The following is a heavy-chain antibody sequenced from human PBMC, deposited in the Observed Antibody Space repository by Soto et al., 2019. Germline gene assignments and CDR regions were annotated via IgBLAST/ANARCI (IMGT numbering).Heavy chain of an antibody. J-gene: IGHJ6*03. CDR2: ISGSGGST. V-gene: IGHV3-23*01. D-gene: IGHD5-12*01. Sequence: GGSLRLSCAASGFTFSSYAMSWVRQAPGKGLEWVSAISGSGGSTYYADSVKGPFTISRDNSKNTLYLQMNSLRAEDTAVYYWAKSGGTIVGTLLGYYYYYMDVWGKGTTGTVSS. CDR3: AKSGGTIVGTLLGYYYYYMDV. CDR1: GFTFSSYA.